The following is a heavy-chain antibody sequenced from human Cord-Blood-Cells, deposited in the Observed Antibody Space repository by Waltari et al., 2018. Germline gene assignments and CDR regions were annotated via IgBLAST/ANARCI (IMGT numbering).Heavy chain of an antibody. J-gene: IGHJ4*02. D-gene: IGHD3-10*01. CDR1: GGTFRRYA. CDR2: IIPILGIA. V-gene: IGHV1-69*10. Sequence: QVQLVQSGAEVKKPGSSVTVSCKASGGTFRRYALRWVRQAPGQGLEWMGGIIPILGIANYAQKFQGRVTITADKSTSTAYMELSSLRSEDTAVYYCARDGVNGDYWGQGTLVTVSS. CDR3: ARDGVNGDY.